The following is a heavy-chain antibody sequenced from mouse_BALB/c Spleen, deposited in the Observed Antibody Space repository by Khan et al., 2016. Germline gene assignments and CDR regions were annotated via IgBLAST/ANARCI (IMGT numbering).Heavy chain of an antibody. CDR2: ISNYNGNT. V-gene: IGHV1S137*01. CDR1: GYTFTDYA. D-gene: IGHD1-1*01. J-gene: IGHJ4*01. CDR3: ATRGITTDEMDY. Sequence: VELVESGPEVVRPGVSVKISCKGSGYTFTDYAMHWVKQSHAKSLEWIGIISNYNGNTNYNQKFKGKATMTVDKASSTAYMELARLTSEDSAIYYCATRGITTDEMDYWGQGTSVTVSS.